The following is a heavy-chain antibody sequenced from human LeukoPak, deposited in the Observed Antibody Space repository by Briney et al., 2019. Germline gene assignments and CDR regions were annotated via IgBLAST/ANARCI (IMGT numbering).Heavy chain of an antibody. CDR2: FDPEDGET. CDR3: ATTQPEVRYCGMDV. V-gene: IGHV1-24*01. J-gene: IGHJ6*02. CDR1: GYTLTELS. D-gene: IGHD1-14*01. Sequence: ASVKVSCKVSGYTLTELSMHWVRQAPGKGLEWMGGFDPEDGETIYAQKFQGRVTMTEDTSTDTAYMELSSLRSEDTAVYYCATTQPEVRYCGMDVWGQGTTVTVSS.